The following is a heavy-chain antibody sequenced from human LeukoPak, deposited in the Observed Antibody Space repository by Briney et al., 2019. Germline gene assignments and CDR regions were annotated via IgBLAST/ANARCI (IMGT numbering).Heavy chain of an antibody. V-gene: IGHV3-30*03. CDR2: ISYDGSNK. CDR3: ARAGSTNSWFDP. D-gene: IGHD2-2*01. CDR1: GFTFSSYG. J-gene: IGHJ5*02. Sequence: PGRSLRLSCAASGFTFSSYGMHWVRQAPGKGLEWVAVISYDGSNKYYADSVKGRFTISRDNSKNTLYLQMNSLRAEDTAVYYCARAGSTNSWFDPWGQGTLVIVSS.